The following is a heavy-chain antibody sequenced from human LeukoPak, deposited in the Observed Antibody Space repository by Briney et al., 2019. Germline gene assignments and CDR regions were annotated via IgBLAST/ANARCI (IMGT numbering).Heavy chain of an antibody. CDR1: GYTFTSYD. V-gene: IGHV1-8*01. D-gene: IGHD3-10*01. Sequence: GASVKVSCKASGYTFTSYDINWVRQATGQGLEWMGWMNPNSGNTGYAQKFQGRVTMTRNTSISTAYMELSSLRSEDTAVYYCATAGPGYYYYGMDVWGKGTTVTVSS. CDR3: ATAGPGYYYYGMDV. J-gene: IGHJ6*04. CDR2: MNPNSGNT.